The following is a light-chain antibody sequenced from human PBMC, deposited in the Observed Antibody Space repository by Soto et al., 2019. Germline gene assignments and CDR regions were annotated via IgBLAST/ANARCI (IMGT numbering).Light chain of an antibody. CDR1: QSVSSN. V-gene: IGKV3-15*01. J-gene: IGKJ1*01. Sequence: EIVMTQSPATLSVSPGERATLSCRASQSVSSNLAWYQQKPGQAPRLLIYGASTRATGIPARFSGSGSGTEFTLTIDSLQSEDFAVFYCHQATSGLRTFGRGTRVEV. CDR3: HQATSGLRT. CDR2: GAS.